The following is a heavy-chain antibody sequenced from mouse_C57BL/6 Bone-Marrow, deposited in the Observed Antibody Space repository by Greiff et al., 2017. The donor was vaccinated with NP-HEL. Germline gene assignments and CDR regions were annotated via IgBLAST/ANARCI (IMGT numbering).Heavy chain of an antibody. J-gene: IGHJ2*01. CDR1: GFTFSDYG. Sequence: EVKLVESGGGLVKPGGSLKLSCAASGFTFSDYGMHWVRQAPEKGLEWVAYISSGSSTIYYADTVKGRFTISRDNAKNTLFLQMTSLRSEDTAMYYCARKSYYSNYVYFDYWGQGTTLTVSS. V-gene: IGHV5-17*01. D-gene: IGHD2-5*01. CDR3: ARKSYYSNYVYFDY. CDR2: ISSGSSTI.